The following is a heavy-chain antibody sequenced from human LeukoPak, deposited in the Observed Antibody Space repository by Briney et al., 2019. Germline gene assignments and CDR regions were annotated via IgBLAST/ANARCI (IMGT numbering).Heavy chain of an antibody. CDR2: INAGNGNT. CDR1: GYTFTGYY. V-gene: IGHV1-3*01. J-gene: IGHJ4*02. CDR3: ARIGRQWLVRQYYFDY. D-gene: IGHD6-19*01. Sequence: ASVKVSCKASGYTFTGYYMHWVRQAPGQRLEWMGWINAGNGNTKYSQKFQGRVTITRDTSASTAYMGLSSLRSEDTAVYYCARIGRQWLVRQYYFDYWGQGTLVTVSS.